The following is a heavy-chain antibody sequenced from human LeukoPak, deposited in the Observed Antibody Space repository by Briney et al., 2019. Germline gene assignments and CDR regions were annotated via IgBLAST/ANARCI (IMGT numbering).Heavy chain of an antibody. Sequence: ASVKVSCKASGYTFTSYTIHWVRQAPGQRLEWMGWINAGNGNTEYSQKFQGRVTITRDTSASTAYMELSSLRSEDTAVYHCARGREVSRFLEWSYYFDYWGQGTLVTVSS. CDR2: INAGNGNT. D-gene: IGHD3-3*01. J-gene: IGHJ4*02. CDR3: ARGREVSRFLEWSYYFDY. V-gene: IGHV1-3*01. CDR1: GYTFTSYT.